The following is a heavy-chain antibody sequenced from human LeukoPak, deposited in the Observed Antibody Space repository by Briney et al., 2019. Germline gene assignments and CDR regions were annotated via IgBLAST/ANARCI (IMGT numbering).Heavy chain of an antibody. D-gene: IGHD3-22*01. CDR1: GFTFSSYS. Sequence: GGSLRLSCAASGFTFSSYSMNWVRQAPGKGLEWVSYISSSSSTIYYADSVKGRFTISRDNAKNSLYLQMNSLRAEDTAVYYCARALYDRSAYATDYWGQGTLVTVSS. CDR3: ARALYDRSAYATDY. V-gene: IGHV3-48*04. CDR2: ISSSSSTI. J-gene: IGHJ4*02.